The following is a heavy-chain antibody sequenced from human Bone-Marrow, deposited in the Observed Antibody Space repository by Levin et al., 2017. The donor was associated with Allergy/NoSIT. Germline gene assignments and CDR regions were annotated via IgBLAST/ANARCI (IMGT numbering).Heavy chain of an antibody. CDR2: ISKDGSSS. CDR1: GFTFSDYT. J-gene: IGHJ4*02. CDR3: VRGTDFGDFLGHFDY. Sequence: GGSLRLSCAVSGFTFSDYTMHWVRQVPGKGLEWVSLISKDGSSSYYSDSVKGRFTISRDNIKDSLFLQMRSLRPGDTALYYCVRGTDFGDFLGHFDYWGRGTLVTVAS. V-gene: IGHV3-43*01. D-gene: IGHD4-17*01.